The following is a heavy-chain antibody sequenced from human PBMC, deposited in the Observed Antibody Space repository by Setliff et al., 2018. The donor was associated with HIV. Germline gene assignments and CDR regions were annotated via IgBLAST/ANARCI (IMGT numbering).Heavy chain of an antibody. CDR2: IRHKAYGGTA. J-gene: IGHJ4*02. CDR1: GFTFGVYA. Sequence: SLRLSCTTSGFTFGVYAMTWVRQAPGKGLEWVGFIRHKAYGGTAEYDASVKGRFTISRDDSKSTVYLQMNSLKTEDTAVYYCTTWQAGNDYWGQGTLVTVSS. V-gene: IGHV3-49*04. D-gene: IGHD6-13*01. CDR3: TTWQAGNDY.